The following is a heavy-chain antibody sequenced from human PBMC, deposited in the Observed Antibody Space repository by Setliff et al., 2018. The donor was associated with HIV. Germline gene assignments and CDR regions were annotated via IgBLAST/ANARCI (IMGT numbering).Heavy chain of an antibody. CDR1: GGSFSGYH. Sequence: SETLSLTCAVYGGSFSGYHWNWIRQFPGKGLKWIGEINHTGNTQYNPSLKSRVTMSEETSKNQFSLKLKSVTAADTAIYFGARGKGGLVDPAEFDYWGPGTLVTVSS. V-gene: IGHV4-34*01. J-gene: IGHJ4*02. D-gene: IGHD1-26*01. CDR3: ARGKGGLVDPAEFDY. CDR2: INHTGNT.